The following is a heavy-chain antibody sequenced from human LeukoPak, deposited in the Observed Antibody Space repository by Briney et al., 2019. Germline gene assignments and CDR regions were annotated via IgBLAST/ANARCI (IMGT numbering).Heavy chain of an antibody. Sequence: SGPTLVKPTQPLTLTCTFSGFSLTTSGVGVGWIRQPPGKALEWLALIYWDGDKRYSPSLKSRLTITKDTSKNQVVLTMTSMDPVDTATYYCARNPPNYYSLCLVVDYWGQGTLVTVSS. CDR1: GFSLTTSGVG. CDR2: IYWDGDK. CDR3: ARNPPNYYSLCLVVDY. J-gene: IGHJ4*02. V-gene: IGHV2-5*02. D-gene: IGHD3-10*01.